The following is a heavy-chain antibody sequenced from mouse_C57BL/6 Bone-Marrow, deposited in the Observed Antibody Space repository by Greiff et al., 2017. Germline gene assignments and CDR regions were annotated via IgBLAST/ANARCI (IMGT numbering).Heavy chain of an antibody. Sequence: VQLQQSGAELARPGASVKLSCKASGYTFTSYGISWVKQRTGQGLEWIGEIYPRSGNTYYHEKFKGKATLTADKSSSTAYMELRSLTAEDAAVYLCARADYYYGSSYGYCDVWGTGTTVTVSS. CDR2: IYPRSGNT. CDR3: ARADYYYGSSYGYCDV. J-gene: IGHJ1*03. CDR1: GYTFTSYG. D-gene: IGHD1-1*01. V-gene: IGHV1-81*01.